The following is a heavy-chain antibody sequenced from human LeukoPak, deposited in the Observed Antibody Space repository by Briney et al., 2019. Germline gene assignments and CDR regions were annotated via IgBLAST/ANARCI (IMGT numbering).Heavy chain of an antibody. Sequence: PGGSLRLSCAASGFTFSSYAMSWVRQAPGKGLDWVSVISYSGDTTYYADSVKGRFTISRDNSKNTLYLQMNGLRAEDTAVYYCAKESPVFDCWGQGTLVTVSS. J-gene: IGHJ4*02. CDR1: GFTFSSYA. V-gene: IGHV3-23*01. CDR2: ISYSGDTT. CDR3: AKESPVFDC.